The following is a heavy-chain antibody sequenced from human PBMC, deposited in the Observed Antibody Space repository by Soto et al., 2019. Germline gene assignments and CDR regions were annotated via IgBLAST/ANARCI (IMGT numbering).Heavy chain of an antibody. V-gene: IGHV1-69*13. CDR1: GGTFSSYA. CDR2: IIPIFGTA. J-gene: IGHJ4*02. CDR3: ARDSDYYDCSGLQPSYFDF. D-gene: IGHD3-22*01. Sequence: SVKVSCKASGGTFSSYAISWVRQAPGQGLEWMGGIIPIFGTANYAQKFQGRVTITADESTSTAYMELSSLRSEDTAVYYCARDSDYYDCSGLQPSYFDFWGQGTLVTVSS.